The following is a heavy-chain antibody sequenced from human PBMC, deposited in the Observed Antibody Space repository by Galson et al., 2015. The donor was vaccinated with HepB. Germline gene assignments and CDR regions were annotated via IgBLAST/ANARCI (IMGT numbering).Heavy chain of an antibody. CDR3: ARMGDCIGGSSGDY. CDR1: GFSLSTSGMC. Sequence: PALVKPTQTLTLTCTFSGFSLSTSGMCVSWIRQPPGKALEWLASIDWDDDKYYSTSLKTRLTISKDTSKNQVVLTMTNMDPVDTATYYCARMGDCIGGSSGDYWGQGTLVTVSS. D-gene: IGHD1-26*01. CDR2: IDWDDDK. J-gene: IGHJ4*02. V-gene: IGHV2-70*11.